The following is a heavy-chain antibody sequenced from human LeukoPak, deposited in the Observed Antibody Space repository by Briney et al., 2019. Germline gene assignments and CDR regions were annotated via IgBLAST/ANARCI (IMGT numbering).Heavy chain of an antibody. V-gene: IGHV3-30*03. CDR1: GFTFSSYG. Sequence: PGGSLRLSCAASGFTFSSYGMHWVRQAPGKGLEWVAVISYDGSNKYCADSVKGRFTISRDNSKNTLYLQMNSLRSEDTAVYYCASTGPVVTATNYYFDYWGQGTLVTVSS. D-gene: IGHD2-21*02. CDR2: ISYDGSNK. CDR3: ASTGPVVTATNYYFDY. J-gene: IGHJ4*02.